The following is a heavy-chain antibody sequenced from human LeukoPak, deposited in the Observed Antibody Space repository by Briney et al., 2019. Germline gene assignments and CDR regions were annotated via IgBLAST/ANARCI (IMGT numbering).Heavy chain of an antibody. V-gene: IGHV4-34*01. CDR1: GGSFSGYY. CDR3: ARVRKSSGFNWFDP. CDR2: VNDSGST. D-gene: IGHD6-19*01. Sequence: PSETLSLTCAVYGGSFSGYYWSWIRQPPGKGLEWIGEVNDSGSTKYNLSLKSRVTISLGTSKNQFSLNLRSVTAADTAVYYCARVRKSSGFNWFDPWGQGTLVTVSS. J-gene: IGHJ5*02.